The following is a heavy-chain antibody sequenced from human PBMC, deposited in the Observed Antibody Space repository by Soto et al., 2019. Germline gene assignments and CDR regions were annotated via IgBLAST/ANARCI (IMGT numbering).Heavy chain of an antibody. V-gene: IGHV5-51*01. J-gene: IGHJ4*02. CDR2: IYPGDSDT. CDR1: GYTFTDYW. D-gene: IGHD3-22*01. CDR3: ARHGRYYYDSSDYV. Sequence: PGESLKISCKGSGYTFTDYWIGWVRQLPGKGLEWMGIIYPGDSDTRYGPSFQGHVTITVDKSTSTAYLQWNTLKASDTAMYYCARHGRYYYDSSDYVWGQGTLVTVSS.